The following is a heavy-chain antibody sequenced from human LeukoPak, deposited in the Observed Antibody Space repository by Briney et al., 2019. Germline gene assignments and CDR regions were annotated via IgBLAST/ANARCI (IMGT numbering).Heavy chain of an antibody. D-gene: IGHD6-19*01. CDR3: ARGLLSLLDSSGGY. Sequence: PGGSLRLSCAASGFTVSSNYMSWVRQAPGKGLEWVSVIYSGGSTYYADSVKGRFTISRDNSKNTLYLQMNSLRAEDTAVYYCARGLLSLLDSSGGYWGQGTLVTVSS. J-gene: IGHJ4*02. V-gene: IGHV3-53*01. CDR1: GFTVSSNY. CDR2: IYSGGST.